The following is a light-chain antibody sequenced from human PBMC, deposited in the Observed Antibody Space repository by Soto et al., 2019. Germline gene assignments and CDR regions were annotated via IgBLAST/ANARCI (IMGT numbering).Light chain of an antibody. J-gene: IGKJ5*01. Sequence: DIQLTQSPSFLSASVGDRVTITCRASQGIRSYAAWYQQKPGKAPNLLIYTASALQGGVPSRFSGSGSGTEFNLTISSLQPEDCAIYYCQQLSSYPITFGQGTRLEIK. CDR3: QQLSSYPIT. CDR1: QGIRSY. V-gene: IGKV1-9*01. CDR2: TAS.